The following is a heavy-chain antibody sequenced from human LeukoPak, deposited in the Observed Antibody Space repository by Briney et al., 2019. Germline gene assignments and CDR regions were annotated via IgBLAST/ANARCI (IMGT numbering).Heavy chain of an antibody. Sequence: SETLPLTCAVYGGSFSGYYWSWIRQPPGKGLEWIGEINHSGSTNYNPSLKSRVTISVDTSKNQFSLKLSSVTAADTAVYYCARDRGEAGMDVWGQGTTVTVSS. CDR1: GGSFSGYY. J-gene: IGHJ6*02. D-gene: IGHD3-10*01. CDR3: ARDRGEAGMDV. CDR2: INHSGST. V-gene: IGHV4-34*01.